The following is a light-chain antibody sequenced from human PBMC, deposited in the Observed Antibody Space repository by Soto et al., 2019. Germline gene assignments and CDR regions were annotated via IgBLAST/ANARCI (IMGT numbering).Light chain of an antibody. CDR1: QNINSY. Sequence: EIVLTQSPATLSLSPGERATLSCRASQNINSYLAWYQQKPGQAPRLLIYATSNRATGIPASFSGSGSGTDFTLSISSLEPEDFALYYCQQRSSWPFTFGPATKVDIK. CDR3: QQRSSWPFT. J-gene: IGKJ3*01. CDR2: ATS. V-gene: IGKV3-11*01.